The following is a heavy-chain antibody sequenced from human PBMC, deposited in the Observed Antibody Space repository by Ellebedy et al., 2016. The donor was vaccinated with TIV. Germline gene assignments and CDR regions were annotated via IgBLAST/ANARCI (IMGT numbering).Heavy chain of an antibody. CDR3: AKYCGADSCYGGFDY. J-gene: IGHJ4*02. CDR1: GFNFSAYA. Sequence: GGSLRLXXGASGFNFSAYAMHWVRQAPGKGLEWVAVISYDGPNKYYADSVKGRFTISRDNSRSTLSLQMNSLRAEDTAVYFCAKYCGADSCYGGFDYWGQGVLVTVSS. CDR2: ISYDGPNK. D-gene: IGHD2-15*01. V-gene: IGHV3-30-3*02.